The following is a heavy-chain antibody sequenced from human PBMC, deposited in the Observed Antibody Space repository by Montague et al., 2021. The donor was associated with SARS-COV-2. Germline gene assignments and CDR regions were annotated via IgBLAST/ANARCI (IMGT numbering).Heavy chain of an antibody. CDR3: ATGTRMYGMDF. CDR1: GGSVSSGDYS. V-gene: IGHV4-30-2*06. D-gene: IGHD3-10*01. J-gene: IGHJ6*02. CDR2: IYQSGSA. Sequence: TLSLTCVVSGGSVSSGDYSWSWTRQSPGKGLEWIGYIYQSGSAYYNPSIKSRVTISIDKSNNQFSLNLRSVTAADTGLYYCATGTRMYGMDFWGQGTTVTVSS.